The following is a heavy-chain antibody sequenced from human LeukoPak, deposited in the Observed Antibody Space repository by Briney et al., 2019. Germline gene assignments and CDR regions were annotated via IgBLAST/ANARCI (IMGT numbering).Heavy chain of an antibody. J-gene: IGHJ5*01. CDR2: ISDYNGNT. D-gene: IGHD1-26*01. CDR3: PRDSYRDSLPVSWFGC. CDR1: GYTFTSYG. Sequence: ATVKVSCTASGYTFTSYGISGVPQAPGQGLECMGWISDYNGNTNYAQKLQGRVTMTTDTSTSTAYMELRSLRCDDTAVYYFPRDSYRDSLPVSWFGCWGQGTLVTDSS. V-gene: IGHV1-18*01.